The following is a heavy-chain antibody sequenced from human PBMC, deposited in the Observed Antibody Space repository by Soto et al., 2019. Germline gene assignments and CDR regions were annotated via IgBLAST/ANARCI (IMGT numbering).Heavy chain of an antibody. Sequence: EVQLVESGGGLIQPGGSLRLSCAASGFTVSSKYMTWVRQAPGKGLEWVSVIYGGGTTYYADSGKGRFTISRDNSKNTLYLQMNSLRAEDTAVYYCVQTTGWPGFDFWGQGTRVTGSS. CDR2: IYGGGTT. CDR3: VQTTGWPGFDF. V-gene: IGHV3-53*01. CDR1: GFTVSSKY. J-gene: IGHJ4*02. D-gene: IGHD6-19*01.